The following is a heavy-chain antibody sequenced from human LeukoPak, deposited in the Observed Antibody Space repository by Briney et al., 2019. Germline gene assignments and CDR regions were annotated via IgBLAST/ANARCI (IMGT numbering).Heavy chain of an antibody. CDR1: GFTFSSYS. V-gene: IGHV3-48*01. D-gene: IGHD5-18*01. CDR2: ISSSSSTI. J-gene: IGHJ4*02. Sequence: GGSLRLSCAASGFTFSSYSMNWVRQAPGTALERTSCISSSSSTIYYADSVKGRCTISSDNANTSLYLQMNSLRGEDTAVYYCAGVRRSVDTPMALDYWGQVTRGTVCS. CDR3: AGVRRSVDTPMALDY.